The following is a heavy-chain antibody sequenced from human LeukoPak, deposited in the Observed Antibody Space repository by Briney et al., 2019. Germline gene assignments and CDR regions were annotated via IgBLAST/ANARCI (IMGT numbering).Heavy chain of an antibody. CDR3: ARGRGCSGGSCYPPRGWFDP. V-gene: IGHV4-34*01. Sequence: SETLSLTCAVYGGSFSGYYWSWIRQPPGKGLEWIGEINHSGSTNYNPSLKSRVTISVDTSKNQFSLKLSSVTAADTAVYYCARGRGCSGGSCYPPRGWFDPWAREPWSPSPQ. D-gene: IGHD2-15*01. CDR2: INHSGST. J-gene: IGHJ5*02. CDR1: GGSFSGYY.